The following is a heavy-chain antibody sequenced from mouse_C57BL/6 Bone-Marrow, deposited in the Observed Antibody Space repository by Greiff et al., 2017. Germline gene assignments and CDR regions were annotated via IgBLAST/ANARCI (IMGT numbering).Heavy chain of an antibody. Sequence: EVMLVESGGGLVQPKGSLKLSCAASGFSFNTYAMNWVRQAPGKGLEWVARIRSKSNNYATYYADSVKDRFTISRDDSESMLYLQMNNLKTEDTAMYYCVRQGGLYGGWFAYWGQGTLVTVSA. CDR3: VRQGGLYGGWFAY. CDR1: GFSFNTYA. V-gene: IGHV10-1*01. CDR2: IRSKSNNYAT. J-gene: IGHJ3*01. D-gene: IGHD1-1*01.